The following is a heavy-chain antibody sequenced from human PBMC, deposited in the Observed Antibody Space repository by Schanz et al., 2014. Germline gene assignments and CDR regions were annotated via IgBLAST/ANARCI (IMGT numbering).Heavy chain of an antibody. CDR1: GFIFNDYY. Sequence: EVQLLESGGGLVQPGGSLRLSCAASGFIFNDYYMSWVRQAPGKGLEWVSVIYSDGRTYYGDSVKGRFTISRDNSKNTLYLQMNSLRDEDTAMYYCAKRCSSTSCSHGAFDIWGQGTMVTVSS. V-gene: IGHV3-66*01. CDR2: IYSDGRT. J-gene: IGHJ3*02. D-gene: IGHD2-2*01. CDR3: AKRCSSTSCSHGAFDI.